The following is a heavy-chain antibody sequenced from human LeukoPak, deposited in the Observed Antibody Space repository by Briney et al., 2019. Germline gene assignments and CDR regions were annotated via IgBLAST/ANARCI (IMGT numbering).Heavy chain of an antibody. J-gene: IGHJ4*02. CDR1: GYTFTGYY. V-gene: IGHV1-2*02. Sequence: ASVKVSCKASGYTFTGYYMHWVRQAPGQGLEWMGWINPNSGGTDYAQKLQDRVTMTADTSTSTVYMELRSLRSDDTAVYYCAREGHYGSGSYPVWGQGTLVTVSS. CDR2: INPNSGGT. CDR3: AREGHYGSGSYPV. D-gene: IGHD3-10*01.